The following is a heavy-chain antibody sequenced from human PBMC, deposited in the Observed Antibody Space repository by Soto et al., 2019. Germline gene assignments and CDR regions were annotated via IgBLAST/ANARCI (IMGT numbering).Heavy chain of an antibody. CDR1: GFTFSSYG. J-gene: IGHJ6*02. CDR2: ISYDGTNK. Sequence: QVQLVESGGGVVQPGRSLRLSCAAYGFTFSSYGMHWVRQAPGKGLEWVSIISYDGTNKYYADSVKGRFTISRDNSKNTLYLQMNSLRAEDTAVYYCARDSSIVVVPGNYYYGMDVWGQGTTVTVSS. CDR3: ARDSSIVVVPGNYYYGMDV. D-gene: IGHD2-2*01. V-gene: IGHV3-30*03.